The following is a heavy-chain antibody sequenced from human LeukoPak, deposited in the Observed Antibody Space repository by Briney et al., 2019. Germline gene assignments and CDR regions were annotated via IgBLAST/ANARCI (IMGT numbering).Heavy chain of an antibody. CDR1: GFTLSSYD. D-gene: IGHD5-24*01. CDR3: AKRWLQLAVT. Sequence: GGSLRLSCAASGFTLSSYDMHWVRQAPGKGLEWVAVISYDGSNKYYADSVKGRFTISRDNSKNTLFLQMNSLRAEDTAVYYCAKRWLQLAVTWGQGTLVTVSS. V-gene: IGHV3-30*18. CDR2: ISYDGSNK. J-gene: IGHJ4*02.